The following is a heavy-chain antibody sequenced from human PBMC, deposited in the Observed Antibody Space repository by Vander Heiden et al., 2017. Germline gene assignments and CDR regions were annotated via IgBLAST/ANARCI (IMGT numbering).Heavy chain of an antibody. D-gene: IGHD1-26*01. V-gene: IGHV3-15*07. CDR1: GFTFTNAW. J-gene: IGHJ3*02. Sequence: EVQLVESGGGLVKPGGSLRLSCAFSGFTFTNAWMHWVRQAPGKGLEWVGRIKSKAEGGATDYAAPVKGRFTISRDDSENTVYLQMNSLKSEDTAVYYCTTGGSYSAFDIWGQGTMVTVSS. CDR2: IKSKAEGGAT. CDR3: TTGGSYSAFDI.